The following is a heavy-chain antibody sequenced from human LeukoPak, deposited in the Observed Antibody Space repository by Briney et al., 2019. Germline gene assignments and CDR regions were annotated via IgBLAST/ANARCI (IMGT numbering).Heavy chain of an antibody. CDR1: GGSINSGNYY. V-gene: IGHV4-61*02. D-gene: IGHD5-18*01. CDR3: ARVGSNTAMDYYYYYYMDV. J-gene: IGHJ6*03. Sequence: SQTLSLTCAVSGGSINSGNYYWSWIRQPAGKGLEWIGRTYTSGSTNYNPSLKSRVTMSVDTSKNQFSLKLSSVTAADTAVYYCARVGSNTAMDYYYYYYMDVWGKGTTVTVSS. CDR2: TYTSGST.